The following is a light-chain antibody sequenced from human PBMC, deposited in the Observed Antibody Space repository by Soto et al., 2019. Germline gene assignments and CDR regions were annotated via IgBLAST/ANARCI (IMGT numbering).Light chain of an antibody. CDR1: QDIGNY. Sequence: DIQMTQSPSSLSASVGDRVTITCRATQDIGNYLAWYQQTSGKVPKLLIYAASTLQSGVPSWFSGSGSGTDFTLTISSLQPEDVATYYCQKYNSAPWTFGQGTKVEIK. J-gene: IGKJ1*01. CDR3: QKYNSAPWT. V-gene: IGKV1-27*01. CDR2: AAS.